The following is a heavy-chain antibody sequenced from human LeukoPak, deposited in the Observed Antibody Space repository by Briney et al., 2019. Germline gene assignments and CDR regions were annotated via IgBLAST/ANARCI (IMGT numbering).Heavy chain of an antibody. CDR3: ARDPVHSSGWFAVSYYYMDV. J-gene: IGHJ6*03. CDR1: GFTFSRHW. D-gene: IGHD6-19*01. CDR2: VKQDGSEE. Sequence: QTGGSLRLSCAASGFTFSRHWMSWVRQAPGKGLEWVANVKQDGSEEFYVDSVKGRFTISRDNAKNSLYLQMNSLRAEDAAVYYCARDPVHSSGWFAVSYYYMDVWGKGTTVTVSS. V-gene: IGHV3-7*01.